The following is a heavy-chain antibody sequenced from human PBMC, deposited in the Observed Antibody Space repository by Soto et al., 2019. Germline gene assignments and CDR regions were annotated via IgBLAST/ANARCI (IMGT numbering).Heavy chain of an antibody. CDR2: ISGDASST. CDR3: TRGGTRTTYWGLFDS. V-gene: IGHV3-74*01. D-gene: IGHD7-27*01. CDR1: GFTFSDNW. Sequence: EVKVVESGGGLVQPGGSLRLSCAASGFTFSDNWMHWVRQPPGKGPAWVSRISGDASSTSYADSVKGRFTISRDSAKNTVYLQMDSLRVEDTAVYYCTRGGTRTTYWGLFDSWGQGTLVTVSS. J-gene: IGHJ4*02.